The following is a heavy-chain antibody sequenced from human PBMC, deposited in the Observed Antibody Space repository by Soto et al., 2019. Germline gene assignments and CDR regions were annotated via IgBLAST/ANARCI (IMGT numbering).Heavy chain of an antibody. V-gene: IGHV1-69*01. CDR3: AGGRIVVVGSRAYYGMDV. CDR2: IIPVFGLV. J-gene: IGHJ6*02. CDR1: GGTPSNSA. D-gene: IGHD3-22*01. Sequence: QVHLLLQSGAEVKKPVSSVKVSCKASGGTPSNSAISWVRQAPGQGLEWRGGIIPVFGLVKYAQNFQDRVTITADESTNTAYRELSSLRPEDTAVYYCAGGRIVVVGSRAYYGMDVWGQGPTVTVSS.